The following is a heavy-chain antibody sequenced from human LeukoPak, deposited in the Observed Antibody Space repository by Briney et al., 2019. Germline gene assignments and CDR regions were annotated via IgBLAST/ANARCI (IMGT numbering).Heavy chain of an antibody. V-gene: IGHV3-30-3*01. Sequence: GGSPRLSCAASGFTFSSYAMHWVRQAPGKGLEWVAGILHDGSNKYYADSVKGRFTISRDNSKNTLSLQMNSLRADDTAVYYCGRDGDSSGYFYFDNWGQGTLVTVSS. CDR1: GFTFSSYA. CDR2: ILHDGSNK. D-gene: IGHD3-22*01. J-gene: IGHJ4*02. CDR3: GRDGDSSGYFYFDN.